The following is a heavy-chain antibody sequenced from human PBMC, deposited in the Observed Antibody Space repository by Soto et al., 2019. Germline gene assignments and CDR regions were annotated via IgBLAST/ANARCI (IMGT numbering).Heavy chain of an antibody. Sequence: QLQLQESGPGLVKPSETLSLTCSVSGDSISSSSYYWGWIRQPPGKGLEWIGTINYSGSTYYNPYLKNRVTISVDTSKNQFALKVSSVTAADTAVYYCASLYGDYVPYWGQGILVSVSS. D-gene: IGHD4-17*01. J-gene: IGHJ4*02. CDR2: INYSGST. V-gene: IGHV4-39*01. CDR3: ASLYGDYVPY. CDR1: GDSISSSSYY.